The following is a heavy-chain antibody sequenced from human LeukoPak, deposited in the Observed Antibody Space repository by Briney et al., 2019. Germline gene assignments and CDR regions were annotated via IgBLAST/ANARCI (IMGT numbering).Heavy chain of an antibody. D-gene: IGHD3-10*01. Sequence: GGSLRLSCAASGFTFSNYAMRWVRQAPGKGLEWVSLISGSGGSTYYADSVKGRFTISRDNSMDTLYLQMNSLGAEDTAVYYCAKDHYSGSGSYYRAFDFWGQGTMVTVSS. CDR3: AKDHYSGSGSYYRAFDF. CDR1: GFTFSNYA. V-gene: IGHV3-23*01. J-gene: IGHJ3*01. CDR2: ISGSGGST.